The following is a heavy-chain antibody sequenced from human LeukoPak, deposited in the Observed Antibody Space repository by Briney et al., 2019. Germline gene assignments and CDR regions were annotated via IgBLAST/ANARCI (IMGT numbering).Heavy chain of an antibody. CDR1: GGSFSNYY. V-gene: IGHV4-4*07. CDR3: ARQPPQYYGMDV. Sequence: SEPLSLTCTVSGGSFSNYYWSGLRQPAGKGLEWVGRIYSSGSTNYNPSVKSRVTISVATSNKQFSLKLTSVTAADTAVYYCARQPPQYYGMDVWGQGTTVTVSS. J-gene: IGHJ6*02. D-gene: IGHD1-14*01. CDR2: IYSSGST.